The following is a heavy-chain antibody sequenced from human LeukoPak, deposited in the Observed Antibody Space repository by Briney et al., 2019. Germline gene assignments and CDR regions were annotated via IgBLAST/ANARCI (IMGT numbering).Heavy chain of an antibody. Sequence: GGSLRLSCAASGFTFSDYYMSWIRQAPGKGLEWVSYISSSSSYTNYADSVEGRFTISRDNAKNSLYLQMNSLRAEDTAVYYCARGSSEGGYYDILTGYYKGGYFDYWGQGTLVTVSS. CDR1: GFTFSDYY. J-gene: IGHJ4*02. V-gene: IGHV3-11*06. CDR3: ARGSSEGGYYDILTGYYKGGYFDY. D-gene: IGHD3-9*01. CDR2: ISSSSSYT.